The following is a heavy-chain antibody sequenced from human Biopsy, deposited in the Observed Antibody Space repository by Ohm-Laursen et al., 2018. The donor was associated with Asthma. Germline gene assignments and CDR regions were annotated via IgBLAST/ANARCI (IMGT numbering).Heavy chain of an antibody. Sequence: GSLRLSCAASGFTFDDYAMSWVRQAPGKGLEWVSAISGSGGSTYYADSVKGRFTISRDNSKNTLHLQMNSLRAEDTAVYYCAKAREDIVVVVAVSDSWGQGTLVTVSS. CDR2: ISGSGGST. CDR1: GFTFDDYA. V-gene: IGHV3-23*01. CDR3: AKAREDIVVVVAVSDS. D-gene: IGHD2-15*01. J-gene: IGHJ4*02.